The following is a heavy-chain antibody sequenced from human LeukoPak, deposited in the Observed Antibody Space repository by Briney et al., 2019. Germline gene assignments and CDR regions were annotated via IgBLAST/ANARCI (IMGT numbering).Heavy chain of an antibody. CDR3: ARGKSSDCTCIDC. Sequence: GGSLRLSCAASGFTVSSKYMSWVRQAPGKGLEWVSVIHGDGSTYYADSAKGRFTISRDNSKNTLYLQMNSLRAEDTAVYYCARGKSSDCTCIDCWGQGTLVTVSS. V-gene: IGHV3-53*01. J-gene: IGHJ4*02. CDR2: IHGDGST. CDR1: GFTVSSKY. D-gene: IGHD2-21*02.